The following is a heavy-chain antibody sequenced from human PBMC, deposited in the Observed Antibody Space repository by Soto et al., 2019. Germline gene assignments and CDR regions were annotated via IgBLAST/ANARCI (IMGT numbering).Heavy chain of an antibody. CDR3: ASARYHFWSGYRRTRSGY. D-gene: IGHD3-3*01. CDR1: DGSISSGGYY. V-gene: IGHV4-31*03. CDR2: IYYSGST. J-gene: IGHJ4*02. Sequence: QVQLQESGPGLVKPSQTLSLTCTVSDGSISSGGYYWSWIRQHPGKGLEWIGYIYYSGSTYYNPHHKRRVILSVDTSKSQFSVKLSSVTAADTAVYYCASARYHFWSGYRRTRSGYWGQGTLVTVSS.